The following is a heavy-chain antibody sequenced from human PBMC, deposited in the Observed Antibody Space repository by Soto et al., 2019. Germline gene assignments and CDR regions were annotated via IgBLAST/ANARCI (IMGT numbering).Heavy chain of an antibody. J-gene: IGHJ4*02. D-gene: IGHD6-19*01. CDR3: ARDRTGIAVAGTFDY. V-gene: IGHV3-23*01. CDR1: GFTFSSYA. CDR2: ISGSGGST. Sequence: GGSLRLSCAASGFTFSSYAMSWVRQAPGKGLEWVSAISGSGGSTYYADSVKGRFTISRDNSKNTLYLQMNSLRAEDTAVYYCARDRTGIAVAGTFDYWGQGTLVTVSS.